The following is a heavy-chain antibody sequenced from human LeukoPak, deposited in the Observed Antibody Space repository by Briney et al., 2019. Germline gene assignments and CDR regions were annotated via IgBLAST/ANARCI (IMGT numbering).Heavy chain of an antibody. CDR1: GYSISSGYD. Sequence: SETLSLTCTVSGYSISSGYDWGWIRQAAGKGLEWLGSISQSGTTYDNPSLKSRVTISVDTSKNQFSLRMNSVTAADTAVYYCARGKSRGSHIDYWGQGTLVTVSS. D-gene: IGHD1-26*01. CDR2: ISQSGTT. CDR3: ARGKSRGSHIDY. J-gene: IGHJ4*02. V-gene: IGHV4-38-2*02.